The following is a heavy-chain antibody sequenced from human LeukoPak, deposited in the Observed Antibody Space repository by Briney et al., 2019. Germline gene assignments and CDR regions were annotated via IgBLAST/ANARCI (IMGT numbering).Heavy chain of an antibody. CDR1: GFTFSSYA. CDR2: ISGSGGST. V-gene: IGHV3-23*01. CDR3: RGVVTAYNWFDP. D-gene: IGHD2-21*02. J-gene: IGHJ5*02. Sequence: GVSLRLSCAASGFTFSSYAMSWVRQAPGKGLEWVSAISGSGGSTYYADSVKGRFTISRDNSKNTLYLQMNSLRAEDTAVYYCRGVVTAYNWFDPWGQGTLVTVSS.